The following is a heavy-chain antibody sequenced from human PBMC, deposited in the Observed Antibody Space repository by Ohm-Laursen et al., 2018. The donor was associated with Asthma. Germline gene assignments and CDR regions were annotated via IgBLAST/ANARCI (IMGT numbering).Heavy chain of an antibody. Sequence: SLRLSCSASGFTVSSNYMTWVRQVPGKGLEWVANIKPDGTENAYLDSVRGRFTISKDNAKNSLFLQMNSLRGEDTALYYCARDSGWNALDYWGQGTLVSVSS. V-gene: IGHV3-7*05. CDR2: IKPDGTEN. CDR1: GFTVSSNY. D-gene: IGHD1-1*01. CDR3: ARDSGWNALDY. J-gene: IGHJ4*02.